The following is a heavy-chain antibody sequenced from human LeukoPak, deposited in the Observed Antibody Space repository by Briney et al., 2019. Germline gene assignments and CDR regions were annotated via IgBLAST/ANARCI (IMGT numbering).Heavy chain of an antibody. CDR1: GFTFYSYA. CDR2: ISYERSNK. Sequence: GGSLRLSCAASGFTFYSYAMHWVREAPGEGLEWVSVISYERSNKYYADSEKGRFTISRDNSKNTLYLQKNTQRAEDTSVYYFARDESGSYYFLDWGGEGTLVTVSS. D-gene: IGHD1-26*01. J-gene: IGHJ4*02. V-gene: IGHV3-30*04. CDR3: ARDESGSYYFLDW.